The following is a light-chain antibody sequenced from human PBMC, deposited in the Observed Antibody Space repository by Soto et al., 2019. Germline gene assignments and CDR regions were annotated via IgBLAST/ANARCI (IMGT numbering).Light chain of an antibody. CDR2: EGS. J-gene: IGLJ1*01. V-gene: IGLV2-23*01. CDR1: SSDVGSYNL. Sequence: QSALTQSASVSGSPGQSITISCTGTSSDVGSYNLVSWYQQHPGKAPKLMIYEGSKLPSGVSNRFSGSKSGNTASLTISGLQAEDEADYHCCSYAGSSTYVFGTGTKVTVL. CDR3: CSYAGSSTYV.